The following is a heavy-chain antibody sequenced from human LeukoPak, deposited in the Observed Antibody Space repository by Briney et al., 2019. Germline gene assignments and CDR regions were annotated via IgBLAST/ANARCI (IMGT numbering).Heavy chain of an antibody. V-gene: IGHV1-2*02. CDR1: GGTFSSYA. CDR2: INPNSGGT. D-gene: IGHD6-6*01. CDR3: ARERTSISDAFDI. J-gene: IGHJ3*02. Sequence: GASVKVSCKASGGTFSSYAISWVRQAPGQGLEWMGWINPNSGGTNYAQKFQGRVTMTRDTSISTAYMELSRLRSDDTAVYYCARERTSISDAFDIWGQGTMVTVSS.